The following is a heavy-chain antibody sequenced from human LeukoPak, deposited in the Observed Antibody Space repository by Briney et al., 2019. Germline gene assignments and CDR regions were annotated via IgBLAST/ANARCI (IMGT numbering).Heavy chain of an antibody. J-gene: IGHJ5*02. V-gene: IGHV3-30-3*01. CDR2: ISYDGSNK. Sequence: LPGGSLRLSCAASGFTFSSYAMHWVRQAPGKGLEWVAVISYDGSNKYYADSVKGRFTISRDNSKNTLYLQMNSLRAEDTAVYYCAREAMTAAGGRTNWFDPWGQGTLVTVSS. CDR3: AREAMTAAGGRTNWFDP. D-gene: IGHD6-13*01. CDR1: GFTFSSYA.